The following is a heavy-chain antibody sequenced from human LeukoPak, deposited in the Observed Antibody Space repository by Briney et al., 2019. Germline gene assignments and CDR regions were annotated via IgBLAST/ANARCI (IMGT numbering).Heavy chain of an antibody. CDR3: ARKKTLGATGPDAFDI. Sequence: PGGSLRLSCAASGFTVSSNYMSWVRQAPGKGLEWVSVIYSGGSTYYADSVKGRFTISRDNSKNTLYLQMNSLRAEDTAVYYCARKKTLGATGPDAFDIWGQGTMVTVSS. D-gene: IGHD1-26*01. V-gene: IGHV3-53*01. CDR1: GFTVSSNY. CDR2: IYSGGST. J-gene: IGHJ3*02.